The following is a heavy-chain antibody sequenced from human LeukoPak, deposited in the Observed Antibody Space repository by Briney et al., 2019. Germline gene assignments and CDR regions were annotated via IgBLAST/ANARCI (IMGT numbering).Heavy chain of an antibody. CDR1: GDTLTELS. CDR3: ATDPREWELLLNY. D-gene: IGHD1-26*01. CDR2: FDPEDGET. Sequence: ASVKVSCKVSGDTLTELSMHWVRQAPGKGLEWMGGFDPEDGETIYAQKFQGRVTMTEDTSTDTAYMELSSLRSEDTAVYYCATDPREWELLLNYWGQGTLVTVSS. J-gene: IGHJ4*02. V-gene: IGHV1-24*01.